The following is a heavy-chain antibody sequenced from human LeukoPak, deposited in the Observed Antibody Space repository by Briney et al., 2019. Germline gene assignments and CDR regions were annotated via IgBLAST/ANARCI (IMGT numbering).Heavy chain of an antibody. Sequence: PSETLSLTCAVYGDSFNGYYWTWIRQPPGKGLEWIGEINHSGSTNYNPSLKSRVTISVDTSKNQFSLKLSSVTAADTAVYYCARRGYYGSSGYFHYWGQGTLVTVSS. D-gene: IGHD3-22*01. CDR3: ARRGYYGSSGYFHY. V-gene: IGHV4-34*01. CDR2: INHSGST. CDR1: GDSFNGYY. J-gene: IGHJ4*02.